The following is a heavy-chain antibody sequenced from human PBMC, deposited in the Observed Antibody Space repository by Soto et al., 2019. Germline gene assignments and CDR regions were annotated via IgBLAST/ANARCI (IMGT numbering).Heavy chain of an antibody. V-gene: IGHV3-23*01. CDR3: AKDRDYPRDYFHY. Sequence: GGSLRLSCAASGLTSSTYAMSWVRQAPGKGLEWVSAVSPNGQGIYYADSVRGRFTISRDFSKNTVFLHMDSLRAEDTAVYYCAKDRDYPRDYFHYWGQGTLVTVSS. CDR2: VSPNGQGI. D-gene: IGHD3-10*01. J-gene: IGHJ4*02. CDR1: GLTSSTYA.